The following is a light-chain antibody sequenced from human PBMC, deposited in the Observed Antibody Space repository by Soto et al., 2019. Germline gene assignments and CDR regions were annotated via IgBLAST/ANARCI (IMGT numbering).Light chain of an antibody. J-gene: IGLJ1*01. Sequence: QSVLTQPPSASGSPGQSVAISCTGTSSDVGGYNYVSWYQQHPGKAPKLMIYEVNKRPSGVPDRSSGSQSGNTASLTVSGLQAEDEADYYCSSYAGSSNVFGTGTKLTVL. CDR2: EVN. CDR3: SSYAGSSNV. CDR1: SSDVGGYNY. V-gene: IGLV2-8*01.